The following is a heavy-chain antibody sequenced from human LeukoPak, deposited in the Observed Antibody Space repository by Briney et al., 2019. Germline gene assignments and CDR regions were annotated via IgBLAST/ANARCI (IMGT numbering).Heavy chain of an antibody. CDR3: ARDSGGYFDRNHFGY. Sequence: GGSLRLSCAVSGFTFSNYNMNWVRQAPGKGLEWVSFISSSSSYIYYADSVKGRFTISRDNAKNSLYLQMNSLRAEDTAVYYCARDSGGYFDRNHFGYWGQGTLVTVSS. CDR1: GFTFSNYN. J-gene: IGHJ4*02. CDR2: ISSSSSYI. V-gene: IGHV3-21*01. D-gene: IGHD3-9*01.